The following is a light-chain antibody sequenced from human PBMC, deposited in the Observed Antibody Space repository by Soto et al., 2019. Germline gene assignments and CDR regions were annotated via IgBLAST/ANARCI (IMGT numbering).Light chain of an antibody. CDR3: QQYGSSSLIT. J-gene: IGKJ3*01. CDR2: GAS. CDR1: QRISSSY. V-gene: IGKV3-20*01. Sequence: EIVLTQSPGTLSLSPGERATLSCRASQRISSSYLAWYQHKPGQAPRLLIHGASTMATGIPDRFSGSGSGIAFTLIISRLEPEDFAVYYCQQYGSSSLITFGPGTKLDLK.